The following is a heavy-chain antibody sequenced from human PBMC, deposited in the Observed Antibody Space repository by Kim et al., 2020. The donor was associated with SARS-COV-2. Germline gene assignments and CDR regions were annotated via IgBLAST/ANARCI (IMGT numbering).Heavy chain of an antibody. J-gene: IGHJ6*03. Sequence: ASVKVSCKASGYTFTSYYMHWVRQAPGQGLEWMGIINPSGGSTSYAQKFQGRVTMTRDTSTSTVYMELSSLRSEDTAVYYCARDFKGAVAPVDYMDVWGKGTTVTVSS. CDR1: GYTFTSYY. D-gene: IGHD6-19*01. CDR2: INPSGGST. V-gene: IGHV1-46*01. CDR3: ARDFKGAVAPVDYMDV.